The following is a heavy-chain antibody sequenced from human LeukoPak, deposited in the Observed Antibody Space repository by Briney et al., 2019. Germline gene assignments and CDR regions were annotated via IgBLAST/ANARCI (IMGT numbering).Heavy chain of an antibody. J-gene: IGHJ3*02. D-gene: IGHD6-6*01. CDR2: MNPNSGNT. CDR1: GYTFTSYD. V-gene: IGHV1-8*01. CDR3: ASELAARPDAFDI. Sequence: ASVKVSCKASGYTFTSYDINWVRQATGQGLEWMGWMNPNSGNTGYAQKLQGRVTMTRNTSISTAYMELSSLRSEDTAVYYCASELAARPDAFDIWGQGTMVTVSS.